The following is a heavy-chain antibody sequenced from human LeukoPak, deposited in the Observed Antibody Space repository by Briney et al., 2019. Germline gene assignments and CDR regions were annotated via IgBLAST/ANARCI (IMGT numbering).Heavy chain of an antibody. CDR3: ARDPGYDSSGYYLY. D-gene: IGHD3-22*01. V-gene: IGHV4-39*07. J-gene: IGHJ4*02. Sequence: SETLSLTCTVSGGSISSSSYYWGWIRQPPGKGLEWIGSIYYSGSTYYNPSLKSRVTISVDTFKNQFSLKLSSVTAADTAVYYCARDPGYDSSGYYLYWGQGTLVTVSS. CDR1: GGSISSSSYY. CDR2: IYYSGST.